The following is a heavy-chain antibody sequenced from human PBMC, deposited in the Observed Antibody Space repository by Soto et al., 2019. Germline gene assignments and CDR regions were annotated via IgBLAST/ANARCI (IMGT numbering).Heavy chain of an antibody. J-gene: IGHJ6*03. CDR2: FYYSGST. Sequence: QLQLEESGPGLVEPSETLSLTCTVSGGSISSSSYYWGWIRQSPGKGLEWIGSFYYSGSTYYSPSLKSRVIISGDTSKKQISLRLSSVTAADTAVYYCARISVASRYMDVWGKGSTVTVSS. CDR3: ARISVASRYMDV. CDR1: GGSISSSSYY. V-gene: IGHV4-39*01. D-gene: IGHD5-12*01.